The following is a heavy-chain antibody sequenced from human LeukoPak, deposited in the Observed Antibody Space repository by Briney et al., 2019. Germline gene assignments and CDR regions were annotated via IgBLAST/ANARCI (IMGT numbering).Heavy chain of an antibody. J-gene: IGHJ3*01. CDR3: AKARHCTTATCASAAFDA. V-gene: IGHV3-30*18. D-gene: IGHD2-8*01. CDR1: GFTFSSYG. Sequence: PGGSLRLSCAASGFTFSSYGMHWVRQAPGKGLEWVAVISYDGSDKYSADSVKGRFTISRDNSKNTLFLQMNSLRPEDTAIYYCAKARHCTTATCASAAFDAWGQGTMVTVSS. CDR2: ISYDGSDK.